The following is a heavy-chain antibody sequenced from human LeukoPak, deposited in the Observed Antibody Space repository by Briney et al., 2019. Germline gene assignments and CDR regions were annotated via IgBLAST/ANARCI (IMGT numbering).Heavy chain of an antibody. Sequence: ASVKVSCKASGGTFSSYGISWVRQAPGQGLEWMGGIIPIFGTENYAQKFQGRVTITADKSTSTAYMELSSLRSEDTAVYYCARAAGGSGGSCYVPVYWGQGTRVTVSS. CDR2: IIPIFGTE. CDR1: GGTFSSYG. D-gene: IGHD2-15*01. V-gene: IGHV1-69*06. CDR3: ARAAGGSGGSCYVPVY. J-gene: IGHJ4*02.